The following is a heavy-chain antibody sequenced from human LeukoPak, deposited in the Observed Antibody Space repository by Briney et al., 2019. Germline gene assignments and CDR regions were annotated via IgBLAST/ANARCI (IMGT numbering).Heavy chain of an antibody. CDR1: GFTFSSYA. V-gene: IGHV3-23*01. CDR2: ISGSGGST. J-gene: IGHJ4*02. D-gene: IGHD5-18*01. Sequence: GGSLRLSCAASGFTFSSYAMSWVRQAPGKGLEWVSAISGSGGSTYYAGSVKGRFTISRDNSKNTLYLQMNSLRAEDTAVYYCAKGTQLWFQTTDYWGQGTLVTVSS. CDR3: AKGTQLWFQTTDY.